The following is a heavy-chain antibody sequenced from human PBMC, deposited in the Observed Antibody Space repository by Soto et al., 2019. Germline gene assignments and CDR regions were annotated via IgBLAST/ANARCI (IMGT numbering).Heavy chain of an antibody. J-gene: IGHJ4*02. CDR2: IRNQTYSGAT. V-gene: IGHV3-49*04. Sequence: PGGSLGLSCTASGFTFGNYAINWVRQAPGKGLEWVGLIRNQTYSGATEYAASMKGRFTISRDDSKNIAYLQMNSLKTEDSAVYYCTRAESPKIAYFFDYWGQGTLVTVSS. CDR3: TRAESPKIAYFFDY. CDR1: GFTFGNYA.